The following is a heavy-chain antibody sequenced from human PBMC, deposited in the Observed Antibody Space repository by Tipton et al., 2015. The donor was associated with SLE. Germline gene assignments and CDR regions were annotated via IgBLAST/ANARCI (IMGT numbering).Heavy chain of an antibody. CDR1: GVSISRDSYF. Sequence: TLSLTCSVSGVSISRDSYFWTWFRPPAGRGLEWVGHIFSTGITDYNPSLKSRVSISADTTKNQFSLNLDPMTAADTAVYYCARDSHTDHGDFYVDSWGQGTLVTVSS. CDR3: ARDSHTDHGDFYVDS. J-gene: IGHJ4*02. V-gene: IGHV4-61*09. D-gene: IGHD4-17*01. CDR2: IFSTGIT.